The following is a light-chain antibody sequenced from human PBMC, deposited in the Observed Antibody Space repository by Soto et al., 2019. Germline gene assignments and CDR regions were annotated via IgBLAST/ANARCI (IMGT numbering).Light chain of an antibody. CDR1: QDITNY. J-gene: IGKJ2*02. CDR3: QQYDNLLPGT. Sequence: DIQMTQSPSSLSASVGDTVTITCQASQDITNYLNWYQQKPGKAPKLLIYDASNLETGAPSRFSGGGSGTDFTFTISSLQPEDIATYYCQQYDNLLPGTFGQGTKLEIK. CDR2: DAS. V-gene: IGKV1-33*01.